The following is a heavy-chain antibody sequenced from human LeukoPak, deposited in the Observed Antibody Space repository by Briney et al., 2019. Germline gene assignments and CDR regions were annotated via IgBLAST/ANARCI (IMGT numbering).Heavy chain of an antibody. CDR1: GGSLSSYY. Sequence: SETLSLTCTVSGGSLSSYYWSWIRQPAGKGLEWIGRIYTSGSTNYNPSLKSRVTMSVDTSKNQFSLKLSSVTAADTAVYYCARDLDYGSGSSDGDYWGQGTLVTVSS. J-gene: IGHJ4*02. D-gene: IGHD3-10*01. CDR3: ARDLDYGSGSSDGDY. CDR2: IYTSGST. V-gene: IGHV4-4*07.